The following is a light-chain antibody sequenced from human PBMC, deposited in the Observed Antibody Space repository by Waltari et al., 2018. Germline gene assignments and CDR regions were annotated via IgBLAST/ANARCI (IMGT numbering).Light chain of an antibody. CDR2: DVS. CDR3: VSYTSDTTPLI. J-gene: IGLJ2*01. Sequence: QSALTHPAPVSGSPGQSSTLSCTGTKTDVGGYTYVPWYQQHQGKAPKLLIYDVSSRPSGVSNRFSGSKSGNTASLTISGLKADDEADYHCVSYTSDTTPLIFGGGTKLTVL. V-gene: IGLV2-14*03. CDR1: KTDVGGYTY.